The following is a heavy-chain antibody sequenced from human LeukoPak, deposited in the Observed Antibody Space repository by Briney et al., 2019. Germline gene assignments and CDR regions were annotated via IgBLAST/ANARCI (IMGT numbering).Heavy chain of an antibody. V-gene: IGHV5-51*01. CDR3: AAAVAGNGFDY. CDR2: IYPGDSDT. CDR1: GYSFARHW. Sequence: GESLKISCKASGYSFARHWIGWVRQMPGKGLEWMGLIYPGDSDTRYSPSFQGQVTFSADKSGSTAYLQWSSLKASDTAMYYCAAAVAGNGFDYWGQGTLVTVSS. D-gene: IGHD6-19*01. J-gene: IGHJ4*02.